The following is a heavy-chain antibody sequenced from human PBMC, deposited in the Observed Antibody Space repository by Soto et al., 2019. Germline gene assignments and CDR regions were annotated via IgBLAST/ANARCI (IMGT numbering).Heavy chain of an antibody. Sequence: QVQLVESGGGVVQPGRSLRLSCAASGFTFSSYGMHWVRQAPGKGLEWVAVISYDGSNKYYADSVKGRFTISRDNSKNPLYLKKNSLRAEDTSLYSGAKGHTLLWLGGGGSAPGARETLVTFSS. CDR1: GFTFSSYG. CDR3: AKGHTLLWLGGGGSAP. CDR2: ISYDGSNK. J-gene: IGHJ5*02. D-gene: IGHD3-10*01. V-gene: IGHV3-30*18.